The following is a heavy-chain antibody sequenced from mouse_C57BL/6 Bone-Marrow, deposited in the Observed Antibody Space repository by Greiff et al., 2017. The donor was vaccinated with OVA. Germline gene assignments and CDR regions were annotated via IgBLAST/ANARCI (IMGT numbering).Heavy chain of an antibody. CDR1: GYTFTSYW. Sequence: VQLQQSGAELVRPGSSVKLSCKASGYTFTSYWMHLVKQRPIQGLEWIGNIDPSDSATHYNQKFKDKATLTVDKSSSTAYMQLSSLTSEDSAVYYCARFAYWGQGTLVTVSA. CDR3: ARFAY. V-gene: IGHV1-52*01. J-gene: IGHJ3*01. CDR2: IDPSDSAT.